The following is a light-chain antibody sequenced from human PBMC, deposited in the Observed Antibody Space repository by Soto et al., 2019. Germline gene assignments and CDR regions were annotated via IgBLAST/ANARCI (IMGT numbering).Light chain of an antibody. Sequence: EIVMTQSPATLSVSPGERATLSCRASQSVSSNLAWYQQKPGHAPRLLIYGASTRATGIPARFSGSGSGTEFTLTISSLQSEDFAVYYCQQYNNWPYTFGQGTKREIK. CDR1: QSVSSN. CDR2: GAS. V-gene: IGKV3-15*01. CDR3: QQYNNWPYT. J-gene: IGKJ2*01.